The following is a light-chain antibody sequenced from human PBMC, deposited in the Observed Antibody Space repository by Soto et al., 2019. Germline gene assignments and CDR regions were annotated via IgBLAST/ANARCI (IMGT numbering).Light chain of an antibody. Sequence: VLKQSPAALSLSPGKRATLSCRASQNISNYLIWYQQKPGQAPRLLIYDVSNRAAGIPARFSGSGSGTDFTLTISSLEPEDFAVYYCQQRSNWPRPFGQGTKVAIK. J-gene: IGKJ1*01. CDR3: QQRSNWPRP. CDR1: QNISNY. CDR2: DVS. V-gene: IGKV3-11*01.